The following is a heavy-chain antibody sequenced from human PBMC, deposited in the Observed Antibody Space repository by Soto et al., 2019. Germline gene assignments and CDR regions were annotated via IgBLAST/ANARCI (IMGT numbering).Heavy chain of an antibody. D-gene: IGHD6-13*01. CDR1: GGTFSSYA. CDR3: ASGSSSWFYGMDV. J-gene: IGHJ6*02. Sequence: ASVKVSCKASGGTFSSYAIDWVRQAPGQGLEWMGWMNPNSGNTGYAQKFQGRVTMTRNTSISTAYMEPSSLRSEDTAVYYCASGSSSWFYGMDVWGQGTTVTVSS. V-gene: IGHV1-8*02. CDR2: MNPNSGNT.